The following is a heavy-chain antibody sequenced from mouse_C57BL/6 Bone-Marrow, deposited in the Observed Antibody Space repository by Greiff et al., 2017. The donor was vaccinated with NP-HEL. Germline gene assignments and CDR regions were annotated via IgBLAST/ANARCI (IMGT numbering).Heavy chain of an antibody. D-gene: IGHD2-2*01. Sequence: EVQRVESGGGLVKPGGSLKLSCAASGFTFSSYAMSWVRQTPEKRLEWVATISDGGSYTYYPDNVKGRFTISRDNAKNNLYLQMSHLKSEDTAMYYCAREGGYGVDYWGQGTTLTVSS. CDR2: ISDGGSYT. J-gene: IGHJ2*01. CDR3: AREGGYGVDY. V-gene: IGHV5-4*01. CDR1: GFTFSSYA.